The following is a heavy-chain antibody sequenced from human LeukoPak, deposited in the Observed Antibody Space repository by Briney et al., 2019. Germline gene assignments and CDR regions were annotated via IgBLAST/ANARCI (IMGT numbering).Heavy chain of an antibody. CDR1: GFTFSSYS. CDR3: ARGHYSAAGPFDY. J-gene: IGHJ4*02. V-gene: IGHV4-34*01. CDR2: INHSGST. D-gene: IGHD6-13*01. Sequence: GSLRLSCAASGFTFSSYSMNWVRQAPGKGLEWIGEINHSGSTNYNPSLKSRVTISVDTSKNQFSLKLSSVTAADAAVYYCARGHYSAAGPFDYWGQGTLVTVSS.